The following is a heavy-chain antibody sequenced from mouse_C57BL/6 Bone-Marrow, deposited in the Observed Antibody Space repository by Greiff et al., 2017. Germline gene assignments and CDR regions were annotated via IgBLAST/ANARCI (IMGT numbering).Heavy chain of an antibody. V-gene: IGHV3-6*01. CDR3: AREDYYGRWYFDV. Sequence: EVQLQQSGPGLVKPSQSLSLTCSVTGYSITSGYYWNWIRQFPGNKLEWMGYISYDGSTNSNPSLKNRISITRDTSKNQFFLKLNSVTTEDTATYYCAREDYYGRWYFDVWGTGTTVTVSS. CDR1: GYSITSGYY. CDR2: ISYDGST. J-gene: IGHJ1*03. D-gene: IGHD2-1*01.